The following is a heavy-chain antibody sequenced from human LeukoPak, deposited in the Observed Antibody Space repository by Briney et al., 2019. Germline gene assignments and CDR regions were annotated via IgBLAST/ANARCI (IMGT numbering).Heavy chain of an antibody. J-gene: IGHJ5*02. CDR1: GFTFSSYS. V-gene: IGHV3-48*04. Sequence: HAGGSLRLSCAASGFTFSSYSMNWVRQTPGKGLEWVSYISSSSSTIYYAVSVKGRFTISRDNAKNSLFLQMNSLRAEDTAVYYCARDHGSGIPWWFDPWGQGTLVTVSS. CDR3: ARDHGSGIPWWFDP. D-gene: IGHD3-10*01. CDR2: ISSSSSTI.